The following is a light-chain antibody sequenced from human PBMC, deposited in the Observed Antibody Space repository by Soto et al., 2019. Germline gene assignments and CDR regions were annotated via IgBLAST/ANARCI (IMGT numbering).Light chain of an antibody. J-gene: IGKJ2*01. CDR3: QQYSNWKT. V-gene: IGKV3-15*01. CDR1: RTVGSK. CDR2: DAS. Sequence: EIVMTQSPATLSVSPGERVTLSCRASRTVGSKLAWYQQKPGQVPRLLISDASTRATGIPARFSGSGSGTEFTLTISSLQSEDFAVYYCQQYSNWKTFGQGTKLEIK.